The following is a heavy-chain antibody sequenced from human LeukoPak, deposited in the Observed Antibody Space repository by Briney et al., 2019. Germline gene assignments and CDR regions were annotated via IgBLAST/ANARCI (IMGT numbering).Heavy chain of an antibody. CDR2: IYYSGNT. V-gene: IGHV4-59*08. CDR1: GDPMSPYY. J-gene: IGHJ4*02. D-gene: IGHD1-26*01. CDR3: ARRAREVYYYEY. Sequence: SETLSLTCTVSGDPMSPYYWSWIRQPPGKGLEWFGYIYYSGNTKYNPSLKSRVTISVDTSKNQFSLKLSSVTAADTAVYYCARRAREVYYYEYWGQGTLVTVSS.